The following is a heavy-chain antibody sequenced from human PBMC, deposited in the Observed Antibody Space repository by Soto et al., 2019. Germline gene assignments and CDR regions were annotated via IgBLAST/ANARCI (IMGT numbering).Heavy chain of an antibody. V-gene: IGHV3-7*03. CDR1: GFTFSSFW. Sequence: GGSLRLSCAASGFTFSSFWMSWVRQAPGKGLQWVANIKQDGSEKYYVDSVKGRFTISRDNAKNSLYLQMNSLRAEDTAVYYCARDLLYCSSTSCYEAYYGMDVWGQGTTVTVS. D-gene: IGHD2-2*01. CDR3: ARDLLYCSSTSCYEAYYGMDV. J-gene: IGHJ6*02. CDR2: IKQDGSEK.